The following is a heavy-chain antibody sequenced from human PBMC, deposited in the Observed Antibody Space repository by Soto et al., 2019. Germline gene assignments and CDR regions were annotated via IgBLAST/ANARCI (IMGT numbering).Heavy chain of an antibody. CDR2: ISHLENT. CDR3: VRGGGYDPFDY. Sequence: PSETLSLTCTVSGASISYGGFSWSWIRQSPGKGLEWFGYISHLENTYFNRSFKSRLTMSIDRSRNQFTLNLSSVTAADRAVYYCVRGGGYDPFDYWGQGVLVTVSS. V-gene: IGHV4-30-2*06. D-gene: IGHD5-12*01. CDR1: GASISYGGFS. J-gene: IGHJ4*02.